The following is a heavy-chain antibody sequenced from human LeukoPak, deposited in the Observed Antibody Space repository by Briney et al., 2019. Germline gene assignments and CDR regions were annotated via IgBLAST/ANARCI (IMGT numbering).Heavy chain of an antibody. D-gene: IGHD4-17*01. V-gene: IGHV3-7*01. J-gene: IGHJ2*01. CDR2: IKPDGSDK. CDR1: GFTFSSYW. Sequence: GGSLRLSCAASGFTFSSYWMSWVRQAPGKVLEWVANIKPDGSDKYYVDSVKGRFTISRDNAKNSLYLQMNSLRAEDTAVYYCARDWAVTPRYFDLWGRGTLVTVSS. CDR3: ARDWAVTPRYFDL.